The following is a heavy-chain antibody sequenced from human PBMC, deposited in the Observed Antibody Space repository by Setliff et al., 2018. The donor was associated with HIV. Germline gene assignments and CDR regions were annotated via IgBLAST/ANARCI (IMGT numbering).Heavy chain of an antibody. CDR2: IHHTGGT. CDR1: GGSIRSDNYY. J-gene: IGHJ5*02. D-gene: IGHD3-22*01. CDR3: AGSMRYFYDTSGFSWFDP. Sequence: SETLSLTCRVSGGSIRSDNYYWAWIRQPPGKRLGWIASIHHTGGTYYNPSLKSRVTISVDTSKDQFSLKLRSLTATDTAIYHCAGSMRYFYDTSGFSWFDPWGQGTLVTVSS. V-gene: IGHV4-39*01.